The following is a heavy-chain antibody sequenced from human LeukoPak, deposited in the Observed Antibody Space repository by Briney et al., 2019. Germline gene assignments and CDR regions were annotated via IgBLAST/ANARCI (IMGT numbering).Heavy chain of an antibody. CDR1: GFTFTSYA. V-gene: IGHV3-23*01. CDR3: AKSEGSSSARRFDY. CDR2: ISAGGENT. J-gene: IGHJ4*02. D-gene: IGHD6-19*01. Sequence: PEGALRLSCAASGFTFTSYAMSGVRQAPGKGLEWVSAISAGGENTDYADSVKGRFTISRDNSKTTLYLQVNSLRAADTAAYYCAKSEGSSSARRFDYWGQGTLVTVSS.